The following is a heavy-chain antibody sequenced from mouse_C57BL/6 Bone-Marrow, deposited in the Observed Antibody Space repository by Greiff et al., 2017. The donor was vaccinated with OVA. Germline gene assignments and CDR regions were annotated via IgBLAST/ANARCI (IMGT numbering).Heavy chain of an antibody. CDR3: AREGRYFDY. CDR1: GYTFPDYY. J-gene: IGHJ2*01. CDR2: IYPGSGNT. V-gene: IGHV1-76*01. Sequence: QVQLKESGAELVRPGASVKLSCKASGYTFPDYYINWVKQRPGQGLEWIARIYPGSGNTYYNEKFKGKATLTAEKSSSTAYMQLSSLTSEDAAVYFCAREGRYFDYWGQGTTLTVSS.